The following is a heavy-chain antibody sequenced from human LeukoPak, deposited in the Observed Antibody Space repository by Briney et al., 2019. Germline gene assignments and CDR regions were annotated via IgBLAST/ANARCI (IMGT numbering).Heavy chain of an antibody. CDR3: AKGRGTAVASAANY. CDR1: GFTFSSYA. CDR2: ISGSGDNT. Sequence: GGSLRLSCAASGFTFSSYAMSWVRQAPGKGLEWVSSISGSGDNTYYADSVKDRFSISRDNSKTTVSLQMNSLRAEDTAVYYCAKGRGTAVASAANYWGQGTLVTVSS. D-gene: IGHD4-23*01. V-gene: IGHV3-23*01. J-gene: IGHJ4*02.